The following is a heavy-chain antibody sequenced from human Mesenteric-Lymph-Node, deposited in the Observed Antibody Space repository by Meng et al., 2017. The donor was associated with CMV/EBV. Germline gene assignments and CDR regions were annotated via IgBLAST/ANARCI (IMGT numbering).Heavy chain of an antibody. Sequence: SCVASGLTFSSCTMHWVRQAPGNGLEWVTIISFDGSKKYSADSVKGRFTISRDTSKSTLYVQMNSLRAEDTAVYYCARDAAAADFWGQGTLVTVSS. V-gene: IGHV3-30-3*01. J-gene: IGHJ4*02. CDR2: ISFDGSKK. D-gene: IGHD6-13*01. CDR3: ARDAAAADF. CDR1: GLTFSSCT.